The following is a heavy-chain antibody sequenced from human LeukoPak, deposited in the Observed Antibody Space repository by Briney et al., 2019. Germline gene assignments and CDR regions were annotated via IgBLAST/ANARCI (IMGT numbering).Heavy chain of an antibody. J-gene: IGHJ4*02. V-gene: IGHV2-5*02. CDR1: GFSLSTSGVG. Sequence: RKSGPTLVNPTQTLTLTCTFSGFSLSTSGVGVGWIRQPPGKALEWLAVIYWDDDERYSPSLKSRLTITKDTSKNQVVLTMTNMDPVDTATYYCAHLPTFARSSWFDYWGQGTLVTVSS. D-gene: IGHD6-13*01. CDR3: AHLPTFARSSWFDY. CDR2: IYWDDDE.